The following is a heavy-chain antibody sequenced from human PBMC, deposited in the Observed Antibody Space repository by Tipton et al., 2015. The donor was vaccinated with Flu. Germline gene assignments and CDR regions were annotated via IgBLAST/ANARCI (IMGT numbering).Heavy chain of an antibody. V-gene: IGHV4-59*01. J-gene: IGHJ6*02. CDR3: ARDLVQDYRDQYFGMDV. CDR2: IYYRGTT. CDR1: GGSFSPYY. Sequence: TLSLTCTVSGGSFSPYYWNWVRQSPGKGLEWIGYIYYRGTTGYNPSLKSRVTISVDTSKNQVSLKLTSVTAADTAVYYCARDLVQDYRDQYFGMDVWGQGTTVTVSS. D-gene: IGHD4-11*01.